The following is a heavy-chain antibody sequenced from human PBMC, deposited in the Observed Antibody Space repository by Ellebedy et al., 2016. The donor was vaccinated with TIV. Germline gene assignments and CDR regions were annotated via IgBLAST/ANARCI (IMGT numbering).Heavy chain of an antibody. Sequence: PGGSLRLSCAASGFTFSRFGMQWVRQAPGQGLEWVAVISHDGSVKYYADSVKGRFTISRDNSKNTLNLQLSSLRSEDTAVYYCARDAAGNGGKLDYWGQGALVTVSS. CDR3: ARDAAGNGGKLDY. D-gene: IGHD4-23*01. V-gene: IGHV3-30*03. J-gene: IGHJ4*02. CDR2: ISHDGSVK. CDR1: GFTFSRFG.